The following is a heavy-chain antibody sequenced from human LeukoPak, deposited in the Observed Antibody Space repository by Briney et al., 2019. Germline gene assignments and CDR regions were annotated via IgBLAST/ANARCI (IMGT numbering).Heavy chain of an antibody. V-gene: IGHV3-30*07. J-gene: IGHJ4*02. CDR2: ISYDGGNN. CDR1: GFTFSSYA. D-gene: IGHD3-10*01. Sequence: GGSLRLSCAASGFTFSSYAMHWVGQAPGKGLEWVAVISYDGGNNNYADSVKGRFTISRDSPKNTLYLQMNSVRAEDTAVYFCAKRGVVIRVVLVGFHKEAYYFDSWGQGALVTVSS. CDR3: AKRGVVIRVVLVGFHKEAYYFDS.